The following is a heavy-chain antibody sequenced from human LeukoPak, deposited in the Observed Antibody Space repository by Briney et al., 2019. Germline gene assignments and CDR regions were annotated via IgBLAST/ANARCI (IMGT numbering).Heavy chain of an antibody. CDR3: ARDLTGTTNY. CDR2: ISYDGSSK. J-gene: IGHJ4*02. V-gene: IGHV3-30*04. Sequence: GGSLRLSCAASGFTFSSYAMHWVRQAPGKGLEWVALISYDGSSKYYADSVKGRFTISRDNSKNTLYLQMNSLRAEDAAVYYCARDLTGTTNYWGQGTLVTVSS. CDR1: GFTFSSYA. D-gene: IGHD1-7*01.